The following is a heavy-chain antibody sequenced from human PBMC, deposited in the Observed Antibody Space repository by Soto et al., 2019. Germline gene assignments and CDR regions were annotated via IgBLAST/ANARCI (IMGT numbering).Heavy chain of an antibody. Sequence: GGSLRLSCAASGFTFSNYGMHWVRQAPGKGLEWVAVISYDGSNKYYADSVKGRLTISRDSSKNTLYLQMNSLRAEDTAVYYCARDYYRFNSGYGFSMDVWGQGTTVTVSS. CDR3: ARDYYRFNSGYGFSMDV. J-gene: IGHJ6*02. D-gene: IGHD5-12*01. CDR2: ISYDGSNK. CDR1: GFTFSNYG. V-gene: IGHV3-30*03.